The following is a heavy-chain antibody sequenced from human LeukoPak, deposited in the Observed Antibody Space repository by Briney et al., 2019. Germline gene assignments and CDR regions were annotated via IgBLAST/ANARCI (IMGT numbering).Heavy chain of an antibody. D-gene: IGHD6-13*01. V-gene: IGHV5-51*01. J-gene: IGHJ4*02. CDR1: GYSFTSYW. Sequence: GESLKISCKGSGYSFTSYWIGWVRQMPGKDLEWMGIIYPGDSDTRYSPSFQGQVTISADKSISTAYLQWSSLKASDTAMYSWARSLFGTHGRFDYWGQGTLVTVSS. CDR3: ARSLFGTHGRFDY. CDR2: IYPGDSDT.